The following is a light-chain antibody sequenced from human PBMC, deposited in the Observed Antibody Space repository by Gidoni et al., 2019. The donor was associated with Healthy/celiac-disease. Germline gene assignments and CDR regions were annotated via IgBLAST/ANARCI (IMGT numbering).Light chain of an antibody. CDR2: GAS. CDR3: QQYNNWPRLT. V-gene: IGKV3-15*01. J-gene: IGKJ4*01. CDR1: KRVSSN. Sequence: EIVMTQSPATLSVSPGERATLSCRASKRVSSNFAWYQQKPGQAPRPLIYGASTRATGIPARFSGSGSGTEFTLTISSLQSEDFAVYYCQQYNNWPRLTFGGGTKVEIK.